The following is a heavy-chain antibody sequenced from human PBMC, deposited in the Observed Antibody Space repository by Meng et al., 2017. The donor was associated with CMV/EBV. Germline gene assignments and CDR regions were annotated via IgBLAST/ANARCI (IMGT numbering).Heavy chain of an antibody. D-gene: IGHD2-8*01. Sequence: SVKVSCKASGGTFSSYAISWVRQAPGQGLEWMGGIIPIFGTANYAQKFQGRVTITTDESTSTAYMELSSLRSEDTAVYYCARPYCTSPRCWLYYYGLDVWGQGTTVTVSS. CDR1: GGTFSSYA. J-gene: IGHJ6*02. CDR3: ARPYCTSPRCWLYYYGLDV. V-gene: IGHV1-69*05. CDR2: IIPIFGTA.